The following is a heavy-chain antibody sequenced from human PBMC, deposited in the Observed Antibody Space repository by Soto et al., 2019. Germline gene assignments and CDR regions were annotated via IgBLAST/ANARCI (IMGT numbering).Heavy chain of an antibody. CDR1: GFIFSSYA. CDR3: EKDEGLDFWGAFDI. CDR2: ISGSGGST. D-gene: IGHD3-3*01. V-gene: IGHV3-23*01. J-gene: IGHJ3*02. Sequence: PGGSLRLSCAASGFIFSSYAMSWVRQAPGKGLEWVSAISGSGGSTYYADSVKGRFTTSRDNSKNTLYLQMNSLRAEDTAVYYCEKDEGLDFWGAFDIWGQGTMVTVSS.